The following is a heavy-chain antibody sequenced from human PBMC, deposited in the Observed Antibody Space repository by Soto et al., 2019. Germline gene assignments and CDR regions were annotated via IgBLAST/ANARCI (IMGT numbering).Heavy chain of an antibody. V-gene: IGHV4-31*03. CDR1: CCSISSGGYY. CDR3: ARDVSGYDPNYYYFGMDV. Sequence: QVQLQESGPGLVKPSQTLSLTCTVSCCSISSGGYYWSWIRQHPGKGLEWIGYIYSSGSTYYNPSLKSRVTISVDTSKTQFSLKLSSVPAAETAVYYCARDVSGYDPNYYYFGMDVWGQGTTVTVSS. CDR2: IYSSGST. J-gene: IGHJ6*02. D-gene: IGHD5-12*01.